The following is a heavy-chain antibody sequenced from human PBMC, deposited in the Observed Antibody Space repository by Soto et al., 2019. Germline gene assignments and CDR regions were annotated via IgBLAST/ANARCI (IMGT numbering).Heavy chain of an antibody. J-gene: IGHJ6*02. D-gene: IGHD6-25*01. CDR3: ARDQPIQGAAINYGMDV. CDR1: GYTFTSYG. CDR2: ISAYNGNT. Sequence: GASVKVSCKASGYTFTSYGISWVRQAPGQGLEWMGWISAYNGNTNYAQKLKGRVTMTTDTSTSTAYMELRSLRSDDTAVYYCARDQPIQGAAINYGMDVWGQGTTVTVSS. V-gene: IGHV1-18*01.